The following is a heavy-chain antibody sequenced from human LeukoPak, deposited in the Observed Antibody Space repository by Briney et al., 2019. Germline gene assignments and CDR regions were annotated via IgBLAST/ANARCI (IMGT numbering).Heavy chain of an antibody. CDR1: GYTFTSYY. D-gene: IGHD6-13*01. V-gene: IGHV1-2*02. CDR2: INPNSGGT. Sequence: ASVKFSCKASGYTFTSYYMHWVRQAPGQGLEWMGWINPNSGGTNYAQKFQGRVTMTRDTSISTAYMELSRLRSDDTAVYYCARCLPGIAAAGSAFDIWGQGTMVTVSS. CDR3: ARCLPGIAAAGSAFDI. J-gene: IGHJ3*02.